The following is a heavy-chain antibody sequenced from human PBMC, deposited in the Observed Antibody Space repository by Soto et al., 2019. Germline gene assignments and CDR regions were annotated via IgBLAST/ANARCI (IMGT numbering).Heavy chain of an antibody. CDR3: ARDPLVWWLRWPSYYFDY. CDR1: GFTFSIYA. J-gene: IGHJ4*02. V-gene: IGHV3-30-3*01. D-gene: IGHD5-12*01. CDR2: ISYDGSNK. Sequence: GGSLRLSFSASGFTFSIYAMHWVREAPAKGLEWVAVISYDGSNKYYADSVKGRFTISRDNSKNTLYLKMNSMRAEDTAVYYCARDPLVWWLRWPSYYFDYWGQGTLVTVSS.